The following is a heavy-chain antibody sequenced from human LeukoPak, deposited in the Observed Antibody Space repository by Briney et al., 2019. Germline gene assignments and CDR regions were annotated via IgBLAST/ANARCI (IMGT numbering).Heavy chain of an antibody. CDR3: ARDGIISPFDY. CDR2: IYSGGST. D-gene: IGHD3-10*01. J-gene: IGHJ4*02. CDR1: GFTVSSNY. V-gene: IGHV3-66*02. Sequence: GGSLRLSCAASGFTVSSNYMSWVRQAPGKGLEWVSVIYSGGSTYYADSVKGRFTISRDNSKNTLSLQMNSLRAEDTAVYYCARDGIISPFDYWGQGTLVTVSS.